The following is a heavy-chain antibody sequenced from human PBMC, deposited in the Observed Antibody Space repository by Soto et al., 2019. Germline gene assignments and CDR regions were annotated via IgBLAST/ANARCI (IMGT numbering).Heavy chain of an antibody. CDR3: ATGDCSSTSCPFDY. V-gene: IGHV4-31*03. D-gene: IGHD2-2*01. CDR1: GGSISSGGYY. J-gene: IGHJ4*02. CDR2: IYYSGST. Sequence: QVQLQESGPGLVKPSQTLSLTCTVSGGSISSGGYYWSWIRQHPGKGLEWIGYIYYSGSTYYNPSLKSRVTXXVXTXRNHFSLKLSSVTAADTAVYYCATGDCSSTSCPFDYWGQGTLVTVSS.